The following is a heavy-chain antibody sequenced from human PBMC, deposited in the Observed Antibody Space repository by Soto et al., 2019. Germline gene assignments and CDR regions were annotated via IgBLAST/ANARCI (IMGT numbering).Heavy chain of an antibody. V-gene: IGHV3-7*03. CDR3: ARASREPAADK. CDR1: GFNFASSW. D-gene: IGHD6-13*01. J-gene: IGHJ4*02. CDR2: ISPEGASR. Sequence: EVQVVESGVGLVQPGGSLRLSCVASGFNFASSWLNWVRQTPGKGLEWVANISPEGASRNYVDSVRGRFTVSRDDAKRSLYLQMNSLRADDTALYYCARASREPAADKWGQGTLVTVSS.